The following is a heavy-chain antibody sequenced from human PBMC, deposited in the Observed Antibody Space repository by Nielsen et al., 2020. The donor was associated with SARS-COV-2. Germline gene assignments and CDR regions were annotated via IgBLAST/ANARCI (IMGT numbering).Heavy chain of an antibody. CDR3: ARHPQDYGMDV. CDR1: GYSFSTYW. V-gene: IGHV5-51*01. CDR2: IYPGDSDT. J-gene: IGHJ6*02. Sequence: GESLKISCKGFGYSFSTYWIGWVRQMPGRGPEWMGIIYPGDSDTRYSPSFQGQVTISVDKSISTAYLLLSSLKASDTAMYYCARHPQDYGMDVWGQGTTVTVSS.